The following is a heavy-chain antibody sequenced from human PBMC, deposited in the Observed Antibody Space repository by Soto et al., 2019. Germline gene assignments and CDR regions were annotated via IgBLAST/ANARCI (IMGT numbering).Heavy chain of an antibody. D-gene: IGHD3-10*01. CDR1: GFSLSTSRLS. J-gene: IGHJ4*02. CDR2: IYWDDDQ. V-gene: IGHV2-5*02. CDR3: AHSRGFGELAFDY. Sequence: QITLKESGPPLVKPTQTLTLTCTFSGFSLSTSRLSVGWIRQPPGKALEWLAVIYWDDDQRDSASLRSRLTITKDTSKNQVVLSLTNVDPVDTATYYCAHSRGFGELAFDYWGQGTLVTVSS.